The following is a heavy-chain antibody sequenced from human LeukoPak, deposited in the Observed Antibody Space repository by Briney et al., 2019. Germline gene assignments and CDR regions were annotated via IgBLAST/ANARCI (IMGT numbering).Heavy chain of an antibody. CDR1: GYTFAGYY. V-gene: IGHV1-2*06. J-gene: IGHJ4*02. Sequence: ASVKVSCKASGYTFAGYYMHWVRQAPGQGLEWMGRINPNSGGTNYAQKFQGRVTMTSHTSITTAYMELSRLRSDDTAVYYCARGMTTFDYWGQGTLVTVSS. D-gene: IGHD4-11*01. CDR3: ARGMTTFDY. CDR2: INPNSGGT.